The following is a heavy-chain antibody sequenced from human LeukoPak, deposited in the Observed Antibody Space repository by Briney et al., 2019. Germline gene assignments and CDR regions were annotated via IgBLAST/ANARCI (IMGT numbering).Heavy chain of an antibody. CDR1: GGTFSSYA. V-gene: IGHV1-69*13. J-gene: IGHJ4*02. Sequence: ASVKVSCKASGGTFSSYAISWVRQAPGQGLEWMGGIIPIFGTANYAQKFQGRVTITADESTSTAYMELSSLRSEDTAVYYCARDFGYDSSGYYNYWGQGTLVTVSS. CDR3: ARDFGYDSSGYYNY. CDR2: IIPIFGTA. D-gene: IGHD3-22*01.